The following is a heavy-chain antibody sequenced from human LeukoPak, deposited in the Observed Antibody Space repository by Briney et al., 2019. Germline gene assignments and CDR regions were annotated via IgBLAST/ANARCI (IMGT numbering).Heavy chain of an antibody. CDR3: ARDRGSSWPLIDY. D-gene: IGHD6-13*01. CDR2: IKQDGSEK. Sequence: HAGGPLRLSCAASGFTFSSYWMSWVRQAPGKGLEWVANIKQDGSEKYYVDSVRGRFTISRDNAKNSLYLQMNSLRAEDTAVYYCARDRGSSWPLIDYWGQGTLVTVSS. V-gene: IGHV3-7*01. CDR1: GFTFSSYW. J-gene: IGHJ4*02.